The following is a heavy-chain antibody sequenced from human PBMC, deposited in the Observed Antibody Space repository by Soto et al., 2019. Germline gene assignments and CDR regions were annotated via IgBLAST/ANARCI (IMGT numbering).Heavy chain of an antibody. CDR2: ISSSSSTI. V-gene: IGHV3-48*02. J-gene: IGHJ3*02. Sequence: GGSLRLSCAASGFTFSSYSMNWVRQAPGKGLEWVSYISSSSSTIYYADSVKGRFTISRDNAKNSLYLQMNSLRDEDTAVYYCAGWYYYDSSGYFPFDIWGQGTMVTVSS. D-gene: IGHD3-22*01. CDR3: AGWYYYDSSGYFPFDI. CDR1: GFTFSSYS.